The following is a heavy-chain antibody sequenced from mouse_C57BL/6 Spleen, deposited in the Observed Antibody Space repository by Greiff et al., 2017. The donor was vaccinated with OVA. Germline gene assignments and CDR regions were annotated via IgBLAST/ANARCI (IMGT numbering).Heavy chain of an antibody. CDR2: IDPEDGET. Sequence: VQLQQSGAELVKPGASVKLSCTASGFNITDYYMHWVKQRTEQGLEWIGRIDPEDGETKYAPKFKGKATITADTSSNTAYMQLSSLTSEDTAVYYCARWDVYYGYDHYFDYWGQGTTLTVSS. V-gene: IGHV14-2*01. J-gene: IGHJ2*01. D-gene: IGHD2-2*01. CDR3: ARWDVYYGYDHYFDY. CDR1: GFNITDYY.